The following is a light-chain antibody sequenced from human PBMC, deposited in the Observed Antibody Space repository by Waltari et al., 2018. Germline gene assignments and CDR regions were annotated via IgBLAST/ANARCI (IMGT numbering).Light chain of an antibody. J-gene: IGLJ2*01. CDR3: AAWDDSLSGPV. CDR1: SSNIGSNY. CDR2: RNN. V-gene: IGLV1-47*01. Sequence: QSVLTQPPSASGTPGQRVTISCSGSSSNIGSNYVSWYQQLPGTAPNLLIYRNNQRPSGVPDRCSGSKSGTSASLAISGLRSEDEADYYCAAWDDSLSGPVFGGGTKLTVL.